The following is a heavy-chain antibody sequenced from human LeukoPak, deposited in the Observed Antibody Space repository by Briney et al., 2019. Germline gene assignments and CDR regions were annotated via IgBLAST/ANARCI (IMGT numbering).Heavy chain of an antibody. CDR2: ISASGSTI. Sequence: GGSLRLSCAASGFTFSTYEMNWVRQAPGKGLEWVSYISASGSTIDYADSVKGRFTISRDNAKNSLYLQMNSLRAEDTAAYYCVRLIVVSGNPFDCWGQGPPVAASS. CDR3: VRLIVVSGNPFDC. D-gene: IGHD3-22*01. J-gene: IGHJ4*02. V-gene: IGHV3-48*03. CDR1: GFTFSTYE.